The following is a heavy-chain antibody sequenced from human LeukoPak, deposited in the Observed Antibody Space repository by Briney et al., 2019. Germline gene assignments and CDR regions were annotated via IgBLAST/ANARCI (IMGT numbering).Heavy chain of an antibody. CDR3: ASTGGRGYYDSSGYLSLFDY. Sequence: SVKVCCKASGGTFSSYAISWVRQAPGQGLEWMGGIIPIFGTANYAQKFQGRVTITADESTSTAYMELSSLRSEDTAVYYCASTGGRGYYDSSGYLSLFDYWGQGTLVTVSS. V-gene: IGHV1-69*01. CDR1: GGTFSSYA. J-gene: IGHJ4*02. D-gene: IGHD3-22*01. CDR2: IIPIFGTA.